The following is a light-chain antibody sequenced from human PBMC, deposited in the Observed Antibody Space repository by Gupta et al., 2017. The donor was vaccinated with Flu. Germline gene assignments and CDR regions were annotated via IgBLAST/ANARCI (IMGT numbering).Light chain of an antibody. V-gene: IGKV3-11*01. J-gene: IGKJ4*01. CDR3: QQRSNWLT. Sequence: EIVLTQSPATLSLSPGERATLSCRASQSVSSYLAWYQQKPGQAPRLLIYDASNRATGIPARFSGSGYGTDFTLTISRREPEDFAVYYWQQRSNWLTFGGGTKVEIK. CDR1: QSVSSY. CDR2: DAS.